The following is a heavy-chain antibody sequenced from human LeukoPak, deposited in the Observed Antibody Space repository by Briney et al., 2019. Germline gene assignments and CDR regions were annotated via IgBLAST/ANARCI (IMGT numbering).Heavy chain of an antibody. CDR3: ARYRSSTSCYEPPYYYYGMDV. CDR1: VYTFTSYG. Sequence: GASVKVSCTASVYTFTSYGISWVRQAPGQGLEWMGWISAYNGNTNYAQKLQGRVTMTTDTSTSTAYMELRSLRSDDTAVYYCARYRSSTSCYEPPYYYYGMDVWGQGTTVTVSS. V-gene: IGHV1-18*01. J-gene: IGHJ6*02. D-gene: IGHD2-2*01. CDR2: ISAYNGNT.